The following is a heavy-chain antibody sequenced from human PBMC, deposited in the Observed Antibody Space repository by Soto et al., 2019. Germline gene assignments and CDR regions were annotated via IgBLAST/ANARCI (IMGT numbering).Heavy chain of an antibody. J-gene: IGHJ6*02. Sequence: PGESLKISCKGSGYSFTSYWIGWVRQMPGKGLEWMGIIYPGDSGTRYSPSFQGQVTISADKSISTAYLQWSSLKASDTAMYYCAIQASTIFGVVKDYYYYSGMDVWGQGTTVTVSS. V-gene: IGHV5-51*01. CDR1: GYSFTSYW. CDR3: AIQASTIFGVVKDYYYYSGMDV. CDR2: IYPGDSGT. D-gene: IGHD3-3*01.